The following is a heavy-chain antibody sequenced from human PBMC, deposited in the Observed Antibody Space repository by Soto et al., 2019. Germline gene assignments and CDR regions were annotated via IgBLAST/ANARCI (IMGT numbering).Heavy chain of an antibody. Sequence: GGSLRLYCSGSGFTFRDYPMTWVRQAPGKGLEWVSSIRTISSAIYFADSVRGRFTISRDNARTSLYLQMTSLRDEDTAVYYCARETPSFDSWGQGTLVTVSS. D-gene: IGHD2-15*01. V-gene: IGHV3-48*02. CDR1: GFTFRDYP. CDR2: IRTISSAI. J-gene: IGHJ4*02. CDR3: ARETPSFDS.